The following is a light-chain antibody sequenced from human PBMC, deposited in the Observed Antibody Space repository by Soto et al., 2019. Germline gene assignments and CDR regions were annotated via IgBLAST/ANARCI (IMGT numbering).Light chain of an antibody. CDR1: QSISDW. CDR3: QQYNNYWT. V-gene: IGKV1-5*03. Sequence: DIQMTQSPSTLSASVGDRVTITCRASQSISDWLAWYQQRPGKAPKLLIYKASNLQNGVPSRFSGSGSGTEFSPTITSLQADDFATYYCQQYNNYWTFGQGTKVENK. J-gene: IGKJ1*01. CDR2: KAS.